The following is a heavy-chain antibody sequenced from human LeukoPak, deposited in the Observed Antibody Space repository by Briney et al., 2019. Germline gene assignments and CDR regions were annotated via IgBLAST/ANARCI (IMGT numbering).Heavy chain of an antibody. V-gene: IGHV1-46*01. CDR3: ARDERYRGNFDY. Sequence: WASVKVSCKASGYTFTSYYMHWVREAPGQGLEWMGIINPSGGSTSYAQRFQGRVTMTRDMSTSTVYMELSSLRSEDTAVYYCARDERYRGNFDYWGQGTLVTVSS. CDR2: INPSGGST. CDR1: GYTFTSYY. J-gene: IGHJ4*02. D-gene: IGHD1-1*01.